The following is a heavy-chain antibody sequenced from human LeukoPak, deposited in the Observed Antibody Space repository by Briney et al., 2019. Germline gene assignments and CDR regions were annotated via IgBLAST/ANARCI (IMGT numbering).Heavy chain of an antibody. CDR3: ARVEYYDFWSGYYPYNWFDP. V-gene: IGHV4-59*01. J-gene: IGHJ5*02. CDR2: IYYSGST. D-gene: IGHD3-3*01. CDR1: GGSISSSY. Sequence: SETLSLTCTVSGGSISSSYWSWIRQPPGKGLEWIGYIYYSGSTSYNPSLKSRVTISVDTSKNQFSLKLSSVTAADTAVYYCARVEYYDFWSGYYPYNWFDPWGQGTLVTVSS.